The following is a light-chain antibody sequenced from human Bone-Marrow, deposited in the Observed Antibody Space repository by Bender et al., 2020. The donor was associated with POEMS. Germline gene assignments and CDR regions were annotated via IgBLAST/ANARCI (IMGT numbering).Light chain of an antibody. CDR2: EGS. CDR1: SSNIGAHA. Sequence: QSVLTQPPSASRTPGQRVTISCSGGSSNIGAHAVNWYQHLPGTAPKLMIYEGSKRPSGVSNRFSGSKSGNTASLTISGLQAEDEADYYCCSYAPSTTLVFGGGTKVTVL. V-gene: IGLV2-23*01. J-gene: IGLJ2*01. CDR3: CSYAPSTTLV.